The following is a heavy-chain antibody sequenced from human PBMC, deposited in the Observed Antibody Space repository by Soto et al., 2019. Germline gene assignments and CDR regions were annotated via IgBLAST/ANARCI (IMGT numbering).Heavy chain of an antibody. Sequence: GGSQRPSVAAGGFAYIGGARHWVRKASGKGLEWVGRIRSKANSYATAYAASVKGRFTISRDDSKNTAYLQMNSLKTEDTAVYYCTRHEDFWSGYIDYWGQGTLVTVSS. CDR1: GFAYIGGA. V-gene: IGHV3-73*01. J-gene: IGHJ4*02. CDR2: IRSKANSYAT. D-gene: IGHD3-3*01. CDR3: TRHEDFWSGYIDY.